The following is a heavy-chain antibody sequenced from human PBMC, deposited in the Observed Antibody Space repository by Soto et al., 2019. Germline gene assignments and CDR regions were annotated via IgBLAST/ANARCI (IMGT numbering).Heavy chain of an antibody. CDR3: STVPAIGGTDY. CDR2: FDPEAGET. D-gene: IGHD6-6*01. CDR1: GYTLAELS. J-gene: IGHJ4*02. Sequence: ASVKVSCKLSGYTLAELSMHWVRQAPGKGLEWMGGFDPEAGETIYAQKFQGRVTMTEDTSTDTAYMELSNLRSEDTALYYCSTVPAIGGTDYWGQGTLVTVSS. V-gene: IGHV1-24*01.